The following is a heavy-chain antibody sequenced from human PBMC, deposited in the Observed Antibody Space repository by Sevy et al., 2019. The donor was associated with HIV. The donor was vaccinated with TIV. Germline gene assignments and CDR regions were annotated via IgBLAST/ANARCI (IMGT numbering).Heavy chain of an antibody. CDR1: GFIFSHYP. CDR2: ISYDGTHK. V-gene: IGHV3-30*04. Sequence: GGSLRLSCAASGFIFSHYPIHWVRQSPGEGLDWVAVISYDGTHKYYADSVKGRFTVSRDNSKNTLYLQMNSLRPEDTAVYYCTRGPIQLGAFDIWDQGTMVTVSS. J-gene: IGHJ3*02. CDR3: TRGPIQLGAFDI. D-gene: IGHD1-1*01.